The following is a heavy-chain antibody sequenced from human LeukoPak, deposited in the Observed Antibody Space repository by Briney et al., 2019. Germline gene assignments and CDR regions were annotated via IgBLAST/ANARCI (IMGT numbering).Heavy chain of an antibody. CDR2: ISSNGGST. V-gene: IGHV3-64*01. D-gene: IGHD6-13*01. Sequence: GGSLRLSCAASGFTFSSYAMHWVRQAPGKGLEYVSAISSNGGSTYYANSVKGRFTISRDNAKNSLYLQMDSLRAEDTAVYYCARGTVGAAGTDYWGQGTLVTVSS. J-gene: IGHJ4*02. CDR1: GFTFSSYA. CDR3: ARGTVGAAGTDY.